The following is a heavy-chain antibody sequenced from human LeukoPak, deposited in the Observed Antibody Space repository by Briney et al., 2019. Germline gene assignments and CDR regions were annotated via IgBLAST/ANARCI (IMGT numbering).Heavy chain of an antibody. CDR3: ATTETEYYYDSSGSWFDP. CDR2: LYSVGST. J-gene: IGHJ5*02. CDR1: GFTVAGNH. Sequence: GGSLRLSCAASGFTVAGNHMTWVRQAPGKGLEWVSLLYSVGSTYYSDSVKGRFTISRDNLKNVLYLQMNSLRAEDTAVYYCATTETEYYYDSSGSWFDPWGQGALVTVSS. D-gene: IGHD3-22*01. V-gene: IGHV3-53*01.